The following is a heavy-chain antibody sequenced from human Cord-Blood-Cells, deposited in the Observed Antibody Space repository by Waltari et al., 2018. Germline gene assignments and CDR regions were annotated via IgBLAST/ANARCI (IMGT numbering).Heavy chain of an antibody. J-gene: IGHJ4*02. CDR3: ARDPTEGTTSDY. Sequence: EVQLVASGGGLVQPGGSLRRSWSASVFTFSSYWMSWVREAPGKGLEWVANIKQDGSEKYYVDSVKGRFTISRDNAKNSLYLQMNSLRAEDTAVYYCARDPTEGTTSDYWGQGTLVTVSS. V-gene: IGHV3-7*01. CDR2: IKQDGSEK. CDR1: VFTFSSYW. D-gene: IGHD4-17*01.